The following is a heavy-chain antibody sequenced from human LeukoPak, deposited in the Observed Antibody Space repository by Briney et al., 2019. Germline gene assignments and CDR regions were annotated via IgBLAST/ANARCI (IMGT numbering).Heavy chain of an antibody. J-gene: IGHJ4*02. CDR3: AARERLDWILY. D-gene: IGHD3-9*01. V-gene: IGHV4-59*01. Sequence: PSETLSLTCTVSGGSISSYYWSWIRQPLGKGLEWIGYIYYSGSSNHNPSLKSRVTMAVDTSKNQLSLNLTSVTAADTALYYCAARERLDWILYWGQGTLVTVSS. CDR2: IYYSGSS. CDR1: GGSISSYY.